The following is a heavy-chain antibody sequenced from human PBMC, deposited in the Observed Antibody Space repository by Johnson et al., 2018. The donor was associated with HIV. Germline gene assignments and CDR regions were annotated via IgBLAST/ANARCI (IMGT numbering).Heavy chain of an antibody. Sequence: MLLVESGGGVVQPGRSLRLFCAASGFTFNSYGMHWVRQAPGKGLEWVSYISSSGSTIYYADSVKGRFPISRDNAKNSLYLQMNSLRAEDTAVYFCARVGVSGYDLAAFDIWGQGTMVTVSA. V-gene: IGHV3-48*04. D-gene: IGHD5-12*01. CDR3: ARVGVSGYDLAAFDI. J-gene: IGHJ3*02. CDR2: ISSSGSTI. CDR1: GFTFNSYG.